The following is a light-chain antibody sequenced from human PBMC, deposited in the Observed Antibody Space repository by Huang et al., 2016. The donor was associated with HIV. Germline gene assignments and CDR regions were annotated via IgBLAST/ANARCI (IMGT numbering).Light chain of an antibody. CDR2: DTS. Sequence: DIQMTQSPSCLSASVGDRVTITCQASQDIGNYLNWYQKKPGAAPRLLVYDTSNLETGVPSRFSGSGGGADFTFTISNLQPEDFATYYCQHYDNLPSVTFGPGTKLEIK. CDR3: QHYDNLPSVT. CDR1: QDIGNY. J-gene: IGKJ2*01. V-gene: IGKV1-33*01.